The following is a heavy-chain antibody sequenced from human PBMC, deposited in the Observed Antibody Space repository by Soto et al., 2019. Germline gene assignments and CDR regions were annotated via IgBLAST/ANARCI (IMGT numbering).Heavy chain of an antibody. CDR1: GGSISSYY. D-gene: IGHD3-3*01. V-gene: IGHV4-59*01. J-gene: IGHJ4*02. Sequence: QVQLQESGPGLVKPSETLSLTCTVSGGSISSYYWSWIRQPPGKGLEWIGYIYYSGSTNYNPSLKSRVTISVDTSKNQFSLKLSSVTAADTAVYYCARYNRPEWSNPPIYFDYWGQGTLVTVSS. CDR2: IYYSGST. CDR3: ARYNRPEWSNPPIYFDY.